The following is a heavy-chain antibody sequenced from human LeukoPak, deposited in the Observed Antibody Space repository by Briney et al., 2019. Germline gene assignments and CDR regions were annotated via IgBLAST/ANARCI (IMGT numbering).Heavy chain of an antibody. V-gene: IGHV1-2*02. Sequence: ASVKVSCKASGYTLTDSYMHWVRRAPGQGLEWPAWINPNSGDTNYAQKFQGRVTVTSDTSISTAYMELSGLTSDDTAVYFCAREEQYRNYFDHWGQGTLVTVSS. CDR2: INPNSGDT. D-gene: IGHD1/OR15-1a*01. CDR3: AREEQYRNYFDH. CDR1: GYTLTDSY. J-gene: IGHJ4*02.